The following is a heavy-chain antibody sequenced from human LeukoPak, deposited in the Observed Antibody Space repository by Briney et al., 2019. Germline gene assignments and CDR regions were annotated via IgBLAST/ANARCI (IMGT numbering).Heavy chain of an antibody. Sequence: GGSLRLSCAASGFTFSSYAMSWVRQAPGKGPEWVSAISGSGGSTYYADSVKGRFTISRDNSKNTLYLQMNSLRAEDTAVYYCAKRPQLLSEMWFDPWGQGTLVTVSS. CDR1: GFTFSSYA. D-gene: IGHD2-2*01. CDR3: AKRPQLLSEMWFDP. CDR2: ISGSGGST. J-gene: IGHJ5*02. V-gene: IGHV3-23*01.